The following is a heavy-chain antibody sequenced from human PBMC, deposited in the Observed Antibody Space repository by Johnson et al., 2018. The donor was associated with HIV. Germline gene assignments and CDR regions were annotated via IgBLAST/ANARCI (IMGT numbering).Heavy chain of an antibody. V-gene: IGHV3-30*03. D-gene: IGHD6-6*01. CDR3: ATLEYSSSPGGYGAFEI. J-gene: IGHJ3*02. Sequence: QVQLVESGGGVVQPGRSLRLSCAASGFTFSSYGMHWVRQAPGKGLEWVAVISYDGSNKYYADSVKGRFTISRDNFKNTLYLQMNSLRAEDTAVYYCATLEYSSSPGGYGAFEIWGQGTMVTVSS. CDR2: ISYDGSNK. CDR1: GFTFSSYG.